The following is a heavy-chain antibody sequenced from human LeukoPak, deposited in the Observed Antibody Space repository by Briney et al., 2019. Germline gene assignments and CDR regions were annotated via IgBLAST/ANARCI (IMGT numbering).Heavy chain of an antibody. V-gene: IGHV3-23*01. CDR1: GFTFSSYA. CDR2: ISGSGGST. D-gene: IGHD3-22*01. J-gene: IGHJ4*02. CDR3: AKDRPNYYGSNGHYYRRDGDY. Sequence: GGSLRLXCAASGFTFSSYAMSWVRQAPGKGLEWVSAISGSGGSTYYADSVKGRFTISRDNSENMLYLQMNSLRVEDTAVYFCAKDRPNYYGSNGHYYRRDGDYWGQGTLVTVSS.